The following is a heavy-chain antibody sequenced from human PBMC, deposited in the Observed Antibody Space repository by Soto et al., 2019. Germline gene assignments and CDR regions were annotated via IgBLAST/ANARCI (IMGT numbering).Heavy chain of an antibody. J-gene: IGHJ5*02. D-gene: IGHD6-13*01. Sequence: SETLSLTCAVSGGSFSGYYWSWFRQPPGKGLEWIGEINHSGSTNYNPSLKRRGTISVDTTKNQYSPQLRSVAAADTAVYYCGRGVSAAGTGSSFDPWGQGTLVTVYS. V-gene: IGHV4-34*01. CDR2: INHSGST. CDR1: GGSFSGYY. CDR3: GRGVSAAGTGSSFDP.